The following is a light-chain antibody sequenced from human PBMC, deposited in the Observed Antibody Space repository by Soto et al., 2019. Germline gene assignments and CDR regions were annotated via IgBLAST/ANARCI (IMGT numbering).Light chain of an antibody. J-gene: IGKJ4*01. CDR2: AAS. CDR3: QQSYSTLALT. CDR1: QSISSY. V-gene: IGKV1-39*01. Sequence: DIQMTQSPSSLSASVGDRVTITCRASQSISSYLNWYQQKPGKAPKLLIYAASSLQSGVPSRFSGSGSGTDFTLPISSLQPEDFATYYYQQSYSTLALTFGGGTKVEIK.